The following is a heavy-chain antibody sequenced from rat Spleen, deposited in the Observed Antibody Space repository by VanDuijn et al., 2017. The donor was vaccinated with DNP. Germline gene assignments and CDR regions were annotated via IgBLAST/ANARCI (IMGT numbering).Heavy chain of an antibody. CDR3: ARDRITSFDY. D-gene: IGHD1-10*01. V-gene: IGHV5S10*01. CDR1: GFTFSDYN. Sequence: EVQLVESGGDLLQPGRSLKLSCAASGFTFSDYNMAWVRQAPTKGLDWVATILYDGSRTYYRDSVKGRFTISRDNAKSTLYLQMDSLRSEDTATYYCARDRITSFDYWGQGVMVTVSS. J-gene: IGHJ2*01. CDR2: ILYDGSRT.